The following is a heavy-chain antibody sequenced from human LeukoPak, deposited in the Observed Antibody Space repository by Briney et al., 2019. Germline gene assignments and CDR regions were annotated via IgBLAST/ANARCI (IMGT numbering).Heavy chain of an antibody. Sequence: ASVKVSCKASGYTFTGYYMHWVRQASGQGLEWMGRINPNSGGTNYAQKFQGRVTMTRDTSISTAYMELSRLRSDDTAVYYCASDSHIVVMTAIHRYFQHWGQGTLVTVSS. CDR2: INPNSGGT. CDR3: ASDSHIVVMTAIHRYFQH. CDR1: GYTFTGYY. J-gene: IGHJ1*01. V-gene: IGHV1-2*06. D-gene: IGHD2-21*02.